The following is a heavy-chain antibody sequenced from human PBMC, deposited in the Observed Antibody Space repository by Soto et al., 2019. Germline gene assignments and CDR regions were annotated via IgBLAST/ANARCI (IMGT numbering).Heavy chain of an antibody. CDR3: ARLPVEMASIWGSFDY. CDR1: GFTFSSYG. V-gene: IGHV3-33*01. CDR2: IWYDGSNK. J-gene: IGHJ4*02. Sequence: QVQLVESGGGVVQPGRSLRLSCAASGFTFSSYGMHWVRQAPGKGLEWVAVIWYDGSNKYYADSVKGRFTISRDNPTNTLYLHMHSLRAEDTAVYYCARLPVEMASIWGSFDYWGQGTLVTVSS. D-gene: IGHD3-16*01.